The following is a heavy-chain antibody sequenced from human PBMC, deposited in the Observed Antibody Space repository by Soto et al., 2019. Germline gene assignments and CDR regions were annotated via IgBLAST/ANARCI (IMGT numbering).Heavy chain of an antibody. V-gene: IGHV3-23*01. J-gene: IGHJ4*02. Sequence: GGSLRLSCAASGFTFSSYAMSWVRQAPGKGLEWVSAISGSGGSTYYADSVKGRFTISRDNSKNTLYLQMNSLRAEDTAVYYCASSSWYWYYFDYWGQGTLVTVSS. CDR1: GFTFSSYA. D-gene: IGHD6-13*01. CDR3: ASSSWYWYYFDY. CDR2: ISGSGGST.